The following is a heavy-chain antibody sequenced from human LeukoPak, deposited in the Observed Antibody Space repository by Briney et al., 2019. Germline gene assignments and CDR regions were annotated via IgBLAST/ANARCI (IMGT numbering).Heavy chain of an antibody. CDR2: INHSGST. CDR1: GGSFSGYY. J-gene: IGHJ4*02. Sequence: SETLSLTCAVYGGSFSGYYWSWIRQPPGKGLEWIGEINHSGSTNYNPSLKSRVTISVDTSKNQFSLKLSSVTAADTAVYYCAREGDCGGDCYDHYFDYWGQGTLVTVSS. CDR3: AREGDCGGDCYDHYFDY. D-gene: IGHD2-21*02. V-gene: IGHV4-34*01.